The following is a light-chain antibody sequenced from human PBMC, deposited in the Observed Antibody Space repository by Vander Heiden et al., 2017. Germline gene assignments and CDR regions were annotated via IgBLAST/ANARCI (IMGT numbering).Light chain of an antibody. CDR3: QQDGSSPRA. V-gene: IGKV3-20*01. CDR2: GAS. Sequence: EIVLTQSPGTLSLSPGERATLSCRASQSVSSSYLAWYQQKPGQAPRLLIYGASSRATGIPDRFSGSGSGTDFTLTISRLEPEDFAVYYCQQDGSSPRAFGQGTTLEIK. J-gene: IGKJ2*01. CDR1: QSVSSSY.